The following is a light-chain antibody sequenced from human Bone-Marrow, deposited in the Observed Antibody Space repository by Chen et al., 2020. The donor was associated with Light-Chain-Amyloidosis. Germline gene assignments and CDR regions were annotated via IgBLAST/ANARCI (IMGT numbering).Light chain of an antibody. Sequence: QSALTQPPSASGSPRQSVTISCSGTSSDVGAHNYVSWYQQHPGKAPKLIIHEVILRPSGVPDRFSGSKSGNTAALTVSGLQPEDEADYYCSSSRVFGTGTTVTVL. J-gene: IGLJ1*01. CDR1: SSDVGAHNY. V-gene: IGLV2-8*01. CDR2: EVI. CDR3: SSSRV.